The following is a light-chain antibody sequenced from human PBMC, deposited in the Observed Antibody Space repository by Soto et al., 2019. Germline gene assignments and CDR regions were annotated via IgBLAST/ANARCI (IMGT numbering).Light chain of an antibody. CDR2: DVS. CDR3: SSYTSSSTLT. J-gene: IGLJ1*01. CDR1: SSDVGGYNY. V-gene: IGLV2-14*01. Sequence: QSALTQPASVSGSPGQSITISCTGTSSDVGGYNYVSWYQQHPGKAPKLMIYDVSYRPSGVSNRFSGSKSGNTASLTISGLQAGDAADYYCSSYTSSSTLTFGTGTKLTVL.